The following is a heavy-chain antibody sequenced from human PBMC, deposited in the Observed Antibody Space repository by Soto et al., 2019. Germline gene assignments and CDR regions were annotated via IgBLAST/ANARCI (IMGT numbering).Heavy chain of an antibody. CDR2: IIPILGTA. J-gene: IGHJ4*02. CDR1: GGTFSSYA. CDR3: AKESPRGFVVVPAATIDY. V-gene: IGHV1-69*13. Sequence: SVKVSCKASGGTFSSYAISWVRQAPGQGLEWMGGIIPILGTANYAQKFQGRVTITADESTSTAYMELSSLRSEDTAVYYCAKESPRGFVVVPAATIDYWGQGTLVTVSS. D-gene: IGHD2-2*01.